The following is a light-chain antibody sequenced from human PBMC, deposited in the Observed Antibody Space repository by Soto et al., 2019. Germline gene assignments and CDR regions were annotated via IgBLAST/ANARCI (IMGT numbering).Light chain of an antibody. CDR3: QQRTSWPSFT. V-gene: IGKV3-11*01. J-gene: IGKJ3*01. Sequence: EIVLTQSPANLSLSPGERATLSCRASQSVGRYLAWYQQKPGQAPRLLMYDASNRATGIPARFSGSGSGTDFTLTISSLEPEDFAVSYCQQRTSWPSFTFGPGTKVDIK. CDR2: DAS. CDR1: QSVGRY.